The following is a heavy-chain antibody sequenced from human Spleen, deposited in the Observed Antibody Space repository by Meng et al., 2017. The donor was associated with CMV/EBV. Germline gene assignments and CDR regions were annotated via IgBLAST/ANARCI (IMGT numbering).Heavy chain of an antibody. CDR3: ARENAYGFDI. D-gene: IGHD3-16*01. J-gene: IGHJ3*02. CDR1: GFTFRTYA. Sequence: GESLKISCAASGFTFRTYAMVWVRQAPGKGLEWVASIQNDGSEKHHSDSVKGRFTISRDNSKNTLYLQMNSLRPEDTAMYYCARENAYGFDIWGRGTVVTVSS. V-gene: IGHV3-30*02. CDR2: IQNDGSEK.